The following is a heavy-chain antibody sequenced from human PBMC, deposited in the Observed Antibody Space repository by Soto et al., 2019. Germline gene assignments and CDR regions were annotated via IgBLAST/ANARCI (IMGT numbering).Heavy chain of an antibody. J-gene: IGHJ6*02. Sequence: SSETLSLTCTVSGGSISSSSYYWGWIRQPPGKGLEWIGSIYYSGSTYYNPSLKSRVTISVDTSKNQFSLKLSSVTAADTAVYYCARGYGMDVWGQGTTVTVSS. CDR3: ARGYGMDV. CDR2: IYYSGST. CDR1: GGSISSSSYY. V-gene: IGHV4-39*01.